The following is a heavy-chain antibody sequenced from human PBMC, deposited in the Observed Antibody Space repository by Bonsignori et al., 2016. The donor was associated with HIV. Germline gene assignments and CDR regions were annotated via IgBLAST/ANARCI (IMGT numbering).Heavy chain of an antibody. V-gene: IGHV4-34*01. CDR2: INHSGST. D-gene: IGHD1-26*01. CDR3: ANLVGAANWFDP. Sequence: WIRQPPGKGLEWIGEINHSGSTNYNPSLKSRVTISVDTSKNQFSLKLSSVTAADTAVYYCANLVGAANWFDPWGQGTLVTVSS. J-gene: IGHJ5*02.